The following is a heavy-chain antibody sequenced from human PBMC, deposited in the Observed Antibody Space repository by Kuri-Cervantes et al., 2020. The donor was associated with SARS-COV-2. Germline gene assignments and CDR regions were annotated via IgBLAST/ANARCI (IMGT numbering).Heavy chain of an antibody. V-gene: IGHV1-69*04. CDR3: ARDQMDTAMVTDGMDV. CDR1: GGTFSSYT. D-gene: IGHD5-18*01. CDR2: VIPILGIA. J-gene: IGHJ6*02. Sequence: SVKVSCKASGGTFSSYTISWVRQAPGQGLEWMGRVIPILGIANYAQKFQGRVTITADKSTSTAYMELSSLRSEDTAVYYCARDQMDTAMVTDGMDVWGQGTTVTDSS.